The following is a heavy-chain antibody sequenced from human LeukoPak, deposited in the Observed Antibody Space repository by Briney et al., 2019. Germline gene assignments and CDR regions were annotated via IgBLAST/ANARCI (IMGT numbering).Heavy chain of an antibody. J-gene: IGHJ4*02. Sequence: ASVKVSCKASGGTFTGYYMHWVRQAPGQGREWMGWINPNSGDTNYAQKFQGRVTMTRDTSISTAYMELSRLRSDDTAVYYCARDSGRDGYNLSFDFWGQGTLVTVSS. CDR2: INPNSGDT. D-gene: IGHD5-24*01. CDR1: GGTFTGYY. V-gene: IGHV1-2*02. CDR3: ARDSGRDGYNLSFDF.